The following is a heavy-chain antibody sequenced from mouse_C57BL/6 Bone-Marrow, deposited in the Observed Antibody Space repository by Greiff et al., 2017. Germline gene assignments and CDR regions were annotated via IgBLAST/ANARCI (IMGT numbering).Heavy chain of an antibody. J-gene: IGHJ2*01. CDR3: ARSLLWYHYFDY. Sequence: QVHVKQSGAELAKPGASVKLSCKASGYTFTSYWMHWVKQRPGQGLEWIGYINPSSGYTKYNQKFKDKATLTADKSSSTAYMQLSSLTYEDSAVYYCARSLLWYHYFDYWGQGTPLTVSS. D-gene: IGHD2-10*01. CDR1: GYTFTSYW. CDR2: INPSSGYT. V-gene: IGHV1-7*01.